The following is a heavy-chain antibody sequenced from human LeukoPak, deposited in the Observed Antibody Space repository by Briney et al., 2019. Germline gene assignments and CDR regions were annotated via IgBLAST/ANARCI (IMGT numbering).Heavy chain of an antibody. J-gene: IGHJ3*02. CDR1: GFTFSSDF. CDR2: ISGDETYT. Sequence: GGSLRLSCVASGFTFSSDFMHWIRQAPGEGLMYVSQISGDETYTDYADSVKGRFTISRDNAKNTLYLQMNSLRAEDTAVYYCVREDNAFNIWGQGTLVTVSS. CDR3: VREDNAFNI. V-gene: IGHV3-74*01.